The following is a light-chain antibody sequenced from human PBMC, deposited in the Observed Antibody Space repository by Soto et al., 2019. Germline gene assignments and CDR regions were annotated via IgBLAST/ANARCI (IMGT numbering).Light chain of an antibody. CDR2: AAS. J-gene: IGKJ1*01. CDR3: HHYANPVWT. CDR1: QSVSSSQ. Sequence: IVLTQSPDTLSLSPGERATLSCRASQSVSSSQLVWYQQKPGQAPRLLIYAASSRATGIPDRFSGSGSGTDFTLTVSGLETEDFAVYYCHHYANPVWTFGQGTKVEIK. V-gene: IGKV3-20*01.